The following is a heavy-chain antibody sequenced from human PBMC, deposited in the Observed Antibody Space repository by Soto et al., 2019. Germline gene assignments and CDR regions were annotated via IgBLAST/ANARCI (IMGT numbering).Heavy chain of an antibody. CDR3: TRELVITGTPAGANWFDP. J-gene: IGHJ5*02. Sequence: QVQLVQAGAEVKKPGASVKVSCKASGYTFTGYYMHWVRQAPGQGLEWMGLINPNSGGTNSAQTFQGRVTMTRDTSISTASTKLTTLRSDASAVSLWTRELVITGTPAGANWFDPWGQGTLVT. CDR2: INPNSGGT. D-gene: IGHD1-20*01. V-gene: IGHV1-2*02. CDR1: GYTFTGYY.